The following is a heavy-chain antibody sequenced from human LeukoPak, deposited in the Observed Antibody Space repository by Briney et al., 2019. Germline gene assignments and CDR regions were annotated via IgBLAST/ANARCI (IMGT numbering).Heavy chain of an antibody. CDR1: GYTFTAFY. V-gene: IGHV1-2*04. D-gene: IGHD4-17*01. CDR3: ARAHYGDYGGYYFDY. Sequence: ASVKVSCKASGYTFTAFYMHWVRQAPGQGLEWMGWINPNSGGTNYAQKFQGWVTKTRDTSISTAYMELSRLRSDDTAVYYCARAHYGDYGGYYFDYWGQGTLVTFSS. CDR2: INPNSGGT. J-gene: IGHJ4*02.